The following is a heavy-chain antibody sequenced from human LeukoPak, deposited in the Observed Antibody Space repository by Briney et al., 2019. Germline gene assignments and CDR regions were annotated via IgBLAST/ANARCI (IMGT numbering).Heavy chain of an antibody. CDR2: IKSKTDGGTT. CDR3: TTDLGRNAFDI. CDR1: GFTFSNAW. D-gene: IGHD7-27*01. J-gene: IGHJ3*02. Sequence: PGGSLRLSCAASGFTFSNAWMSWVRQAPGKGLERVGRIKSKTDGGTTDYAAPVKGRFTISSDDSKNTLYLQMNSLKTEDTAVYYCTTDLGRNAFDIWGQGTMVTVSS. V-gene: IGHV3-15*01.